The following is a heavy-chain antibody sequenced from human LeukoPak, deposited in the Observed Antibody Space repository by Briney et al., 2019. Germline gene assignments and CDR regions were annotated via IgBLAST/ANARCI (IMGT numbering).Heavy chain of an antibody. CDR3: ARDGYSGYLNDY. Sequence: GGSLRLSCAASGFTFSSYAMHWVRQAPGKGLEWVAVRSYDGSNKYYADSVKGRFTISRDNSKNTLHLQMNSLRAEDTAVYYCARDGYSGYLNDYWGQGTLVTVSS. D-gene: IGHD5-12*01. J-gene: IGHJ4*02. CDR1: GFTFSSYA. V-gene: IGHV3-30-3*01. CDR2: RSYDGSNK.